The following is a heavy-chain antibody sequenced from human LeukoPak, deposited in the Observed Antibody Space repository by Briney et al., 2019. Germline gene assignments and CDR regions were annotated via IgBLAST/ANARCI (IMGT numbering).Heavy chain of an antibody. D-gene: IGHD3-10*01. Sequence: ASVKVSCKASGYTFTSYGISWVRQAPGQGLEWMGWISAYNGNTNYAQKLQGRVTMTTDTSTSTAYMELRSLISDDTAVYYCARRYYYGSDLFRVDPWGQGTLVTVSS. V-gene: IGHV1-18*01. CDR2: ISAYNGNT. J-gene: IGHJ5*02. CDR3: ARRYYYGSDLFRVDP. CDR1: GYTFTSYG.